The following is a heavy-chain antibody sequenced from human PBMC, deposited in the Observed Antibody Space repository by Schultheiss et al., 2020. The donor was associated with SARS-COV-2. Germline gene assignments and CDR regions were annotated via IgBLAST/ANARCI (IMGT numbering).Heavy chain of an antibody. D-gene: IGHD5/OR15-5a*01. CDR2: IYTSGST. Sequence: SETLSLTCAVYGGSFSGYYWSWIRQPAGKGLEWIGRIYTSGSTNYNPSLKSRVTMSVDTSKNQFSLKLSSVTAADTAVYYCARVYGFDAFDIWGQGTMVTVSS. J-gene: IGHJ3*02. CDR3: ARVYGFDAFDI. CDR1: GGSFSGYY. V-gene: IGHV4-59*10.